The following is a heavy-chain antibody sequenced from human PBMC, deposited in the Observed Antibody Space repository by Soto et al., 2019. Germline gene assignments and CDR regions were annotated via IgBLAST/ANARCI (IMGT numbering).Heavy chain of an antibody. V-gene: IGHV5-51*01. D-gene: IGHD2-2*01. J-gene: IGHJ6*02. Sequence: PGESLKISCKGSGYSFTSYWIGWVRQMHGKGLEWMGIIYPGDSDTRYSPSFQGQVTISADKSISTAYLQWSSLKASDTAMYYCAKHFAYYCISTRGDISHYYCMDVWGQGTTVTVSS. CDR3: AKHFAYYCISTRGDISHYYCMDV. CDR1: GYSFTSYW. CDR2: IYPGDSDT.